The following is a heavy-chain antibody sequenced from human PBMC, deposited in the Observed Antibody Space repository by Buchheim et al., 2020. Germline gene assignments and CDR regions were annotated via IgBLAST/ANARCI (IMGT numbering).Heavy chain of an antibody. V-gene: IGHV3-23*01. J-gene: IGHJ4*02. CDR3: AKAVEMTGSGYGFDY. D-gene: IGHD3-22*01. CDR1: GLTFRSYV. Sequence: EVQLLESGGGLVQPGGSLRLSCATSGLTFRSYVMSWVRQAPGKGLEWVSAISGSGDSTYYADSVKGRFTISRDNSKNTLNLQMNSLRAEDSAVYYCAKAVEMTGSGYGFDYWGQGTL. CDR2: ISGSGDST.